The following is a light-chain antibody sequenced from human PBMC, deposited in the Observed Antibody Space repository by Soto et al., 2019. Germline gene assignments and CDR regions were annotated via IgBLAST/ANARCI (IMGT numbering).Light chain of an antibody. V-gene: IGLV1-40*01. Sequence: QSVLTQPPSVSEAPGQRVTISCTGSSSNIGAGYEAHWYQQVPGTAPKLLLYENHNRPSGLPDRFSGSKSGTSASLAITGLQAEDEAEYYCQSYDSSLSGYVFGTGTKLTVL. CDR2: ENH. CDR3: QSYDSSLSGYV. J-gene: IGLJ1*01. CDR1: SSNIGAGYE.